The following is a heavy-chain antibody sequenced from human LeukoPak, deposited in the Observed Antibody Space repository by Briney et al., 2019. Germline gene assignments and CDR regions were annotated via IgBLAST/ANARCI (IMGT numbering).Heavy chain of an antibody. V-gene: IGHV3-74*01. Sequence: GGSLRLSCAASGFTFSSSWMHWVRQAPGKGLVWVARINSDGSSTNYADSVKGRSTISRDNANNTLYLHISNLRVEDAAFYYCAKERGWSFYFDSWGQGTLVTVSS. CDR1: GFTFSSSW. J-gene: IGHJ4*02. CDR2: INSDGSST. D-gene: IGHD6-19*01. CDR3: AKERGWSFYFDS.